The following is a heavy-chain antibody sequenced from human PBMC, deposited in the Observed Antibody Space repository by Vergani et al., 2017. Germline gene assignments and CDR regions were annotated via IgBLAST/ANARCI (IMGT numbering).Heavy chain of an antibody. CDR1: GYSFTNYW. Sequence: EVQLVQSGAEVKKPGESLKISCQISGYSFTNYWIGWVRQMPGKGLEWMGIIHPADSDTRYSPSFQVTVTISVDKSISTAYLQRSSLRASDSAMYYCARLYGRDSSGSKYFDYWGQGTLVTVSS. CDR2: IHPADSDT. J-gene: IGHJ4*01. D-gene: IGHD3-22*01. CDR3: ARLYGRDSSGSKYFDY. V-gene: IGHV5-51*01.